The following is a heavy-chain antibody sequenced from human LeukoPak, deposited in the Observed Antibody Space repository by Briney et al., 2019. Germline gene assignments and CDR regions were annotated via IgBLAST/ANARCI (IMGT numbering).Heavy chain of an antibody. V-gene: IGHV3-23*01. CDR1: GITLSNYG. CDR3: AKRGAVIRVILVGFHKEAYYFDS. Sequence: GGSLRLSCAVSGITLSNYGMAWVRQAPGKGLEWVASLSASGGGTSYADSVRGRFTISRDNAKNTLYLQMNGLRAEDTAVYFCAKRGAVIRVILVGFHKEAYYFDSWGQGVLVTVSS. D-gene: IGHD3-22*01. J-gene: IGHJ4*02. CDR2: LSASGGGT.